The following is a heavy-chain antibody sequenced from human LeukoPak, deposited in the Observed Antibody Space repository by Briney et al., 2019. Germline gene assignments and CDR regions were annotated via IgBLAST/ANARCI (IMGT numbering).Heavy chain of an antibody. V-gene: IGHV4-39*01. CDR1: GGSISSSSYY. J-gene: IGHJ6*03. D-gene: IGHD6-13*01. CDR3: ARHHSELSSSWYVRGYYYMDV. CDR2: IYYSGST. Sequence: SETLSLTCTVSGGSISSSSYYWGWIRQPPGKGLEWIGSIYYSGSTYYNPSLKSRVTISVDTSKNQFSLKLSSVTAADTAVYYCARHHSELSSSWYVRGYYYMDVWGKGTTVTISS.